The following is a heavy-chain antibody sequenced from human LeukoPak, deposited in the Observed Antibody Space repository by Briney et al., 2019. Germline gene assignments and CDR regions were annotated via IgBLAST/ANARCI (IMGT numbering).Heavy chain of an antibody. CDR1: GGSISSYY. Sequence: SETLSLTCSVSGGSISSYYWSWIRQPPGRGLGWIGYIYYSGRTSYNPSLKSRVTISVDTSKNQFSLKLSSVTAADTAVYYCARVKGVVTAILDYWGQGTLVTVSS. CDR2: IYYSGRT. J-gene: IGHJ4*02. V-gene: IGHV4-59*01. D-gene: IGHD2-21*02. CDR3: ARVKGVVTAILDY.